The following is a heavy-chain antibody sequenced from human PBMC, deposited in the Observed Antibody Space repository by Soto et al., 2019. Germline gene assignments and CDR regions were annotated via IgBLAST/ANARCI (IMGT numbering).Heavy chain of an antibody. Sequence: GASVKVSFKASGYTFNFYGITWLRQAPGQGLEWMGWISGFNGNTNYAADLQGRVTMTTDTSTSTAYMELRGLRSDDTAVYYCARIGVSSGHESPDFDSWGQGTLVTV. CDR2: ISGFNGNT. CDR3: ARIGVSSGHESPDFDS. CDR1: GYTFNFYG. D-gene: IGHD3-16*01. J-gene: IGHJ4*02. V-gene: IGHV1-18*01.